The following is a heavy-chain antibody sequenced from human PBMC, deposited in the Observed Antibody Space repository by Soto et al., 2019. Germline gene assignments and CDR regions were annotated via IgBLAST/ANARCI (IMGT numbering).Heavy chain of an antibody. J-gene: IGHJ6*02. Sequence: EVQLLESGGGLVQPGGSLRLSCAASGFTFSTYAMSWVRQAPVKGLEWVSGIDDSGVSTYYADSVKGRLTISRDNSKNTLYMQMGSLRAEDTAVYYCVKGQSSSWSQTRGMDVWGQGTTVTVSS. CDR3: VKGQSSSWSQTRGMDV. CDR2: IDDSGVST. CDR1: GFTFSTYA. D-gene: IGHD6-6*01. V-gene: IGHV3-23*01.